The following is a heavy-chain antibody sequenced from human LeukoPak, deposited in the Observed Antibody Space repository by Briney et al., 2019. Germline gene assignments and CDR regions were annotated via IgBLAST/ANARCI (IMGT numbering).Heavy chain of an antibody. D-gene: IGHD3-22*01. V-gene: IGHV3-48*03. Sequence: GGSLRLSCEASGFTFSSYEMNWVRQAPGKGLEWVSYISSSGSTIYYADSVKGRFTISRDNAKNSLYLQMNSLRAEDTAVYYCARVVRDYFDSSGYFFDYWGQGTLVTVSS. CDR3: ARVVRDYFDSSGYFFDY. CDR2: ISSSGSTI. CDR1: GFTFSSYE. J-gene: IGHJ4*02.